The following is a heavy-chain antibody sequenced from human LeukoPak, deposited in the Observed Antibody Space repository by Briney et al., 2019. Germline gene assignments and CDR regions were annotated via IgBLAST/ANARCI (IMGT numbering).Heavy chain of an antibody. CDR2: IYYSGST. V-gene: IGHV4-59*01. Sequence: SETLSLTCIVGGGSLSSYYWSWIRQPPGRGLEWIGYIYYSGSTNYNPSLKRRVTISVDTSNNQFSLKLSSVTAADTAVYYCARVLNTFSYYYDSSGYTGFDPWGQGTLVTVSS. J-gene: IGHJ5*02. CDR1: GGSLSSYY. D-gene: IGHD3-22*01. CDR3: ARVLNTFSYYYDSSGYTGFDP.